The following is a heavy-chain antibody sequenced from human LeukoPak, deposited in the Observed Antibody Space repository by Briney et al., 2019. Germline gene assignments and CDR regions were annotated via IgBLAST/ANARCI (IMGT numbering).Heavy chain of an antibody. V-gene: IGHV3-30*04. Sequence: PGGSLRLSCAASRFNFNSYAMHWVRQAPGKGLEWVAVISYDGGDKSYADSVKGRFTISRDNSKNTLFLQMSSLRAEDTAVYFCARSHCSGWYVAHGAGDSDYYMDVWGKGTTVTVSS. D-gene: IGHD6-19*01. CDR2: ISYDGGDK. J-gene: IGHJ6*03. CDR3: ARSHCSGWYVAHGAGDSDYYMDV. CDR1: RFNFNSYA.